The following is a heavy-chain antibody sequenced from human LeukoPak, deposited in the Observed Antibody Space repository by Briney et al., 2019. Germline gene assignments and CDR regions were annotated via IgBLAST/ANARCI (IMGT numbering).Heavy chain of an antibody. Sequence: GGSLRLSCAASGFTFDDYGMSWVRQAPGKGLEWVSGINWNGGSAGYADSVKGRFTISRDNAKNSLYLQMNSLRAEDTALYHCARARGGYYDSSGQYYFDYWGQGTLVTVSS. D-gene: IGHD3-22*01. CDR3: ARARGGYYDSSGQYYFDY. V-gene: IGHV3-20*01. J-gene: IGHJ4*02. CDR1: GFTFDDYG. CDR2: INWNGGSA.